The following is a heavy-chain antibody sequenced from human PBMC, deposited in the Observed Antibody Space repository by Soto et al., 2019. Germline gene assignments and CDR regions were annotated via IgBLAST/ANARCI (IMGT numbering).Heavy chain of an antibody. CDR1: GFTFSSYG. CDR3: AKSGYHSNYLDY. J-gene: IGHJ4*02. Sequence: GGSLRLSCAASGFTFSSYGLHWVRQAPGKGLEWVAVISYAGDIRYNVDSVKGRFTIARDDSKNTVFLQMNSLRPEDTAVYYCAKSGYHSNYLDYWGQGTLVTVSS. V-gene: IGHV3-30*18. CDR2: ISYAGDIR. D-gene: IGHD5-12*01.